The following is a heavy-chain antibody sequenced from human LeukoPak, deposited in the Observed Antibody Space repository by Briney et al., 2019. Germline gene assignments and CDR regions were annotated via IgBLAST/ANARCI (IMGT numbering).Heavy chain of an antibody. Sequence: SGPTLVHPPPPLTLTCTFSGFSLSTSAVGVGRIRQPPGKALECLALIYWNDDKRYSPSLKSRLTITQDTSKNQVVLTMTNMDPVDTATISTAHTQARAFDIWGQGTMVTVSS. CDR1: GFSLSTSAVG. CDR3: AHTQARAFDI. CDR2: IYWNDDK. J-gene: IGHJ3*02. V-gene: IGHV2-5*01.